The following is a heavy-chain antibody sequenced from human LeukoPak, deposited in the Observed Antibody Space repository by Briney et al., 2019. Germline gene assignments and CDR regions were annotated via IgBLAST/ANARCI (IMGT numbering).Heavy chain of an antibody. CDR3: AGLTYSSSWYFDY. CDR1: GGSISSSNW. D-gene: IGHD6-13*01. Sequence: PSETLSLTCAVSGGSISSSNWWSWVRQPPGQGLAWIGEIYHSGSTNYNPSLKSRVTISVDKSKNQFSLKLSSVTAADTAVYYCAGLTYSSSWYFDYWGQGTLVTVSS. J-gene: IGHJ4*02. CDR2: IYHSGST. V-gene: IGHV4-4*02.